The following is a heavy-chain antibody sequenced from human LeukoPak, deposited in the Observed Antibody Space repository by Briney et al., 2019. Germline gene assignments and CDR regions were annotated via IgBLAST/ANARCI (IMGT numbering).Heavy chain of an antibody. D-gene: IGHD7-27*01. CDR1: GFTFNYAW. V-gene: IGHV3-15*01. CDR2: IKSKADGETI. J-gene: IGHJ4*02. CDR3: NGDGPGEEKQIDH. Sequence: PGGSLRLSCAASGFTFNYAWMTWARQAPGKGPEWVGLIKSKADGETIHYAAPVEGRFTISRDDSQATLYLQMNSLKTDDTAIYFLNGDGPGEEKQIDHWGQGTLVPGSS.